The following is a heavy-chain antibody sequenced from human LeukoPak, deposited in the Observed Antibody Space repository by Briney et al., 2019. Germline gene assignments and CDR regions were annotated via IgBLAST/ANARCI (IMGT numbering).Heavy chain of an antibody. CDR2: ISSSSSYI. D-gene: IGHD1-7*01. J-gene: IGHJ6*03. CDR3: ARISELRLYYYYYMDV. Sequence: PGGSLRLSXAASGFTFSNAWMSWVRQAPGKGLEWVSSISSSSSYIYYADSVKGRFTISRDNAKNSLYLQMNSLRAEDTAVYYCARISELRLYYYYYMDVWGKGTTVTVSS. V-gene: IGHV3-21*01. CDR1: GFTFSNAW.